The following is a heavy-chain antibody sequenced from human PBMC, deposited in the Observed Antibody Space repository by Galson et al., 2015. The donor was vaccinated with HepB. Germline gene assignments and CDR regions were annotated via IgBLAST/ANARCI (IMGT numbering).Heavy chain of an antibody. CDR2: IIGSGGST. J-gene: IGHJ4*02. Sequence: SLRLSCAASGFTFSGYALSWVRQAPGKGLEWVAGIIGSGGSTYYTDSVKGRFTISRDNSRSTLYLQMSSLRAEDTAVYYCAKLYCSGGSCYSGIHYWGQGTLVTVSS. D-gene: IGHD2-15*01. CDR3: AKLYCSGGSCYSGIHY. V-gene: IGHV3-23*01. CDR1: GFTFSGYA.